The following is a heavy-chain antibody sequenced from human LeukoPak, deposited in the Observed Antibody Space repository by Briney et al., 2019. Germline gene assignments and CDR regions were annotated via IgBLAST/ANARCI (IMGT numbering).Heavy chain of an antibody. D-gene: IGHD3-10*01. J-gene: IGHJ3*02. CDR3: ARDIYSGAFDI. Sequence: SETLSLTCTVSGGSISSYYWSWIRQPPGKGLEWIGYIYYSGSTNYNPSLKSRVTISVDTSKNQFSLKLSSVTAADTAVYYCARDIYSGAFDIWGQGTMVTVSS. V-gene: IGHV4-59*01. CDR1: GGSISSYY. CDR2: IYYSGST.